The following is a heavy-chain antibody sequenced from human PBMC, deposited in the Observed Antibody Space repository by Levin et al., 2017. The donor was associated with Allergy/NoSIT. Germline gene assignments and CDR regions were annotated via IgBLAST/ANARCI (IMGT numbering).Heavy chain of an antibody. CDR1: GYTFTNYG. J-gene: IGHJ4*02. Sequence: ASVKVSCKASGYTFTNYGVSWVRQFPGQGLEWMGWISGYNGNKKYAPRFQGRATLTIDTSTTTAYLELTSLRSDDTAVYYCARDGVYDFRSPHYRGYFDLWGQGTLVTVSP. V-gene: IGHV1-18*01. CDR3: ARDGVYDFRSPHYRGYFDL. D-gene: IGHD3/OR15-3a*01. CDR2: ISGYNGNK.